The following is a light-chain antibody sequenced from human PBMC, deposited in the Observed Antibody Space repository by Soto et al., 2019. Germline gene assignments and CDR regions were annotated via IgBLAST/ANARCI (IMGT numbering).Light chain of an antibody. Sequence: QPVLTQSSSASASLGSSVKLTCTLSSGHSSYIIAWHQQQPGKAPRYLMKLEGSGSYNKGSGVPDRFSGSSSGADRYLTISNLQFEDEADYYCETWDSNTHTVFGGGTTLTV. CDR2: LEGSGSY. CDR1: SGHSSYI. CDR3: ETWDSNTHTV. V-gene: IGLV4-60*02. J-gene: IGLJ3*02.